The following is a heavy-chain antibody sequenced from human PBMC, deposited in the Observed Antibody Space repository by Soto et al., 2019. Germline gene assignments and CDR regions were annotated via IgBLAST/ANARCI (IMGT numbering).Heavy chain of an antibody. CDR2: IIPIFGTA. V-gene: IGHV1-69*12. D-gene: IGHD3-16*01. CDR3: ARGGGDPMITFGKSYGMDV. CDR1: GGTFSSYA. Sequence: QVQLVQSGAEVKKPGSSVKVSCKASGGTFSSYAISWVRQAPGQGLEWMGGIIPIFGTANYAQKFQGRVTITADESTSTAYMELSSLRSEDTAVYYCARGGGDPMITFGKSYGMDVWGQGTTVTVSS. J-gene: IGHJ6*02.